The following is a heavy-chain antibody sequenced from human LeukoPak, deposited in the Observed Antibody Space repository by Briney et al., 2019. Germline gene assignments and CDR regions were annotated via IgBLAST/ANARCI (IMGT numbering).Heavy chain of an antibody. CDR3: ARLSSTLYYSMDV. CDR2: IQNSAIYRAKI. Sequence: SETLSLTCVVSGGSIGSYYWTWIRQPPGKGLEWVGYIQNSAIYRAKIKSSPSLQSRVSLSIDSSKKEVSLTVSSVTAADTAVYYCARLSSTLYYSMDVWGPGTAVTVSS. D-gene: IGHD6-6*01. V-gene: IGHV4-4*08. J-gene: IGHJ6*02. CDR1: GGSIGSYY.